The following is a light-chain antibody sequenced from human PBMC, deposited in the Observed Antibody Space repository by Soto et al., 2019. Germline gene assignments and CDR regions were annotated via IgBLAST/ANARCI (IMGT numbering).Light chain of an antibody. Sequence: IVMTQSPTTLSVSPGERVQLSCRASQDIRSSLDWYQQKPGKAPRLLIYGASIMDIGVPSTFSGSGSGTEFTPSISSLQSEHFGVYYCQQDSSWPLTFGGGTKLEIK. V-gene: IGKV3-15*01. CDR1: QDIRSS. CDR2: GAS. CDR3: QQDSSWPLT. J-gene: IGKJ4*01.